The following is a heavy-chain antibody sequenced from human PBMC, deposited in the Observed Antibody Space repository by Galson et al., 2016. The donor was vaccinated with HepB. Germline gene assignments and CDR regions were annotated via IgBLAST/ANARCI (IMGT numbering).Heavy chain of an antibody. D-gene: IGHD3-3*01. J-gene: IGHJ3*02. CDR3: AKDANFWSGYPEDAFDM. Sequence: SLRLSCAASGFTFSNYDVDWVRQAPGKGLEWISYITTSSGGINYADSVKGRFTISRDNAKNSLYLQMNSLRNEDTAVYYCAKDANFWSGYPEDAFDMWGQGTMVTVSS. V-gene: IGHV3-48*02. CDR2: ITTSSGGI. CDR1: GFTFSNYD.